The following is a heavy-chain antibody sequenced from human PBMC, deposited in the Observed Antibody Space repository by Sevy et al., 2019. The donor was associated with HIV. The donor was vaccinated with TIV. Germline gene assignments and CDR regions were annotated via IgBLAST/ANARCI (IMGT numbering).Heavy chain of an antibody. V-gene: IGHV4-59*01. Sequence: ETLSLTCTVSGGSISSYYCSWIRQPPGKGLEWIGYINYSGSTNYNPSLKSRVTISMDTSKNQFSLKLTSVTAADTAVYYCARDPITVAPYFDYWSQGTLVTVSS. CDR3: ARDPITVAPYFDY. J-gene: IGHJ4*02. CDR1: GGSISSYY. CDR2: INYSGST. D-gene: IGHD6-19*01.